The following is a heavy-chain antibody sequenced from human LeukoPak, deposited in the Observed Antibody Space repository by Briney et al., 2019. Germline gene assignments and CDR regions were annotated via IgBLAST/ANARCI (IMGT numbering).Heavy chain of an antibody. J-gene: IGHJ4*02. CDR3: ASSTALYTVTISRIDY. D-gene: IGHD4-11*01. V-gene: IGHV1-69*13. CDR2: IILIFGTA. CDR1: GGTFSSYA. Sequence: SVKVSCKASGGTFSSYAINWVRQAPGQGLEWMGGIILIFGTANYAQKFQGRVTITADESTSTAYMELSSLRSEDTAVYYCASSTALYTVTISRIDYWGQGTLVTVSS.